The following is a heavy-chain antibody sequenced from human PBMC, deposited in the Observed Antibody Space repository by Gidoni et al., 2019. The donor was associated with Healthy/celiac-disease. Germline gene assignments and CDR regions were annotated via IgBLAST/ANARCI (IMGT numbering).Heavy chain of an antibody. J-gene: IGHJ6*02. CDR3: ARETVVTATYYYYGMDV. CDR2: IKQDGSEK. Sequence: EVQLVESGGGLVQSGGSLRLSCAASGFTFSSYWMSWVRQAPGKGREWVANIKQDGSEKYYVDSVKGRFTISRDNAKNSLYLQMNSLRAEDTAVYYCARETVVTATYYYYGMDVWGQGTTVTVSS. CDR1: GFTFSSYW. V-gene: IGHV3-7*01. D-gene: IGHD2-21*02.